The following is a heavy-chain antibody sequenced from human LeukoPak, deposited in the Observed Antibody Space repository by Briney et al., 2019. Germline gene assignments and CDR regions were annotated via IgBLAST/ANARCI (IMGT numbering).Heavy chain of an antibody. J-gene: IGHJ5*02. CDR1: GGSFSGYY. Sequence: SETLSLTCAVYGGSFSGYYWSWIRQPPGKGLEWIGEINHSGSTNYNPSLKSRVTISVDTSKNQFSLKLSSVTAADTAVYYCARGRRKNMRGIVVVPAAKGGNWFDPWGQGTLVTVSS. D-gene: IGHD2-2*01. CDR3: ARGRRKNMRGIVVVPAAKGGNWFDP. CDR2: INHSGST. V-gene: IGHV4-34*01.